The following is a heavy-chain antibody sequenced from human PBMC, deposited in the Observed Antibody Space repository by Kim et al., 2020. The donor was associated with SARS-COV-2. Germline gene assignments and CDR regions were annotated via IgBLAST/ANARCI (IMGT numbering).Heavy chain of an antibody. Sequence: ASVKVSCKASGYTFTSYDINWVRQATGQGLEWMGWMNPNSGNTGYAQKFQGRVTMTRNTSISTAYMELSSLRSEDTAVYYCAMAAAGGPGYYGMDVWGQGTTVTVSS. V-gene: IGHV1-8*01. CDR1: GYTFTSYD. J-gene: IGHJ6*02. CDR3: AMAAAGGPGYYGMDV. D-gene: IGHD6-13*01. CDR2: MNPNSGNT.